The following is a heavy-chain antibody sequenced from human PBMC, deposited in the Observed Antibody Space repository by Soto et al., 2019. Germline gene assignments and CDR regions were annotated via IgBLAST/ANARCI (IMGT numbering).Heavy chain of an antibody. CDR2: INPNSGGT. V-gene: IGHV1-2*04. CDR3: ARGVLATIEYYYYYYMDV. D-gene: IGHD5-12*01. J-gene: IGHJ6*03. Sequence: ASVKVSCKASGYTFTGYYMRWVRQAPGQGLEWMGWINPNSGGTNYAQKFQGWVTMTRDTSISTAYMELSRLRSDDTAVYYCARGVLATIEYYYYYYMDVWGKGTTVTVSS. CDR1: GYTFTGYY.